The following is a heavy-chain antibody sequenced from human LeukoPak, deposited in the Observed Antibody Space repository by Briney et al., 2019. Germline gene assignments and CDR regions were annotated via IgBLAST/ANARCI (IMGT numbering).Heavy chain of an antibody. D-gene: IGHD2-2*01. CDR2: ISAYNGDT. Sequence: ASVTLSFTGSGYTFTIYGISWGRQAPGQGLERMGWISAYNGDTNYAQKLQGRVTMTTDTSTSTAYMALRSMRSDDTAVYYRARDFGYCSSTSCPPDYWGQGTLVTVSS. J-gene: IGHJ4*02. CDR3: ARDFGYCSSTSCPPDY. V-gene: IGHV1-18*01. CDR1: GYTFTIYG.